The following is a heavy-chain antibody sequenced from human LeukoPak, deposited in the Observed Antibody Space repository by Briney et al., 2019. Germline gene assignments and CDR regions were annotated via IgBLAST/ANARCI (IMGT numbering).Heavy chain of an antibody. V-gene: IGHV1-3*01. Sequence: ASVKVSCKASGYTFTSYAMHWVRQAPGQRLEWMGWINAGNGNTKYSQKFQGRVTITRDTSASTVYMELSSLRSEDTAVYYCARVEIAVAANNWFDPWGQGTLVTVSS. CDR2: INAGNGNT. D-gene: IGHD6-19*01. CDR3: ARVEIAVAANNWFDP. CDR1: GYTFTSYA. J-gene: IGHJ5*02.